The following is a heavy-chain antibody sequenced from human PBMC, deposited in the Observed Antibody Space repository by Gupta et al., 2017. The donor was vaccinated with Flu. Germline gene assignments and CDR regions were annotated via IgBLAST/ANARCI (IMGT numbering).Heavy chain of an antibody. J-gene: IGHJ3*01. V-gene: IGHV4-38-2*01. CDR1: GYSIDSGYF. CDR2: IYHSGNT. CDR3: ARGDAFDF. Sequence: VQLQESGPGLVKPSETLSLMCAVSGYSIDSGYFWGWIRQLPGKGLEWIGSIYHSGNTYYNPSLKSRVTISVDTSKNQFSLRLTSVTAADTAVYYCARGDAFDFWGQGTMVTVSS.